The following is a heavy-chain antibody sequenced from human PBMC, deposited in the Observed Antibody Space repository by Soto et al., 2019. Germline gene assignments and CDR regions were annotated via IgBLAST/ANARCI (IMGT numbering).Heavy chain of an antibody. V-gene: IGHV3-9*01. Sequence: EVQLVESGGGLVQPGRSLRLSCAASGFTFDDYAMHWVRQAPGKGLEWVSGISWNSGSIGYADSVKGRFTISRDNAKNTLYLQMNSLRAEDTALYYCAKSLTGYYYYMDVWGKGTTVTVSS. CDR1: GFTFDDYA. D-gene: IGHD7-27*01. CDR3: AKSLTGYYYYMDV. CDR2: ISWNSGSI. J-gene: IGHJ6*03.